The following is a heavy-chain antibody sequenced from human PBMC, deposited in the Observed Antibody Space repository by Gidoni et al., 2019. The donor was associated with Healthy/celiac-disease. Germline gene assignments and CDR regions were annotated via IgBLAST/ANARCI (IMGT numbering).Heavy chain of an antibody. Sequence: GESGGGLVKPGGSLRLSCAASGCTFSNAWMNWVRQAPGKGLEWVGRIKSKTDGGTTDYAAPVKGRCTISRDDSKNTLYLQMNSLKTEDTAVYYCTTDLGAGLGLWFDPWGQGTLVTVSS. CDR2: IKSKTDGGTT. CDR1: GCTFSNAW. J-gene: IGHJ5*02. CDR3: TTDLGAGLGLWFDP. D-gene: IGHD6-13*01. V-gene: IGHV3-15*07.